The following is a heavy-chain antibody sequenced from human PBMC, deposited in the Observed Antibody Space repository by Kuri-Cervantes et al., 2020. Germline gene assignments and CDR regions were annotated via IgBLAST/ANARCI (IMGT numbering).Heavy chain of an antibody. CDR1: GYSFTSYW. CDR3: AGDEMGYSSSSKGGNWFDP. Sequence: GESLKISCKGSGYSFTSYWIGWVRQAPGQRLEWMGWINGGNGNTRHSQKFQGRVTMTTDTSTSTAYMELRSLRSDDTAVYYCAGDEMGYSSSSKGGNWFDPWGQGTLVTVSS. CDR2: INGGNGNT. J-gene: IGHJ5*02. D-gene: IGHD6-13*01. V-gene: IGHV1-18*04.